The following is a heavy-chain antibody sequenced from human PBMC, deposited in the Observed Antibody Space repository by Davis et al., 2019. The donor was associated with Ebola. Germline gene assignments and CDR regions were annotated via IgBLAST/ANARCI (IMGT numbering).Heavy chain of an antibody. Sequence: SETLSLTCTVSGGSISSSSYYWGWIRQPPGKGLEWIGEINHSGSTNYNPSLKSRVTISVDTSKNQFSLKLSSVTAADTAVYYCAFTSIAARPFDYWGQGTLVTVSS. CDR3: AFTSIAARPFDY. CDR2: INHSGST. V-gene: IGHV4-39*07. J-gene: IGHJ4*02. CDR1: GGSISSSSYY. D-gene: IGHD6-6*01.